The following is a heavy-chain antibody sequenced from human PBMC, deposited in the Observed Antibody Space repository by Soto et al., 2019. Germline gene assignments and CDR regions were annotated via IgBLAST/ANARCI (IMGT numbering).Heavy chain of an antibody. J-gene: IGHJ5*02. V-gene: IGHV1-18*01. CDR2: ISAYDGKT. Sequence: ASVKVSCKASGYTFTSYGMNWVRQAPGQGLELMGWISAYDGKTTYAEKFQGRVTLTTDTSTSTAYMELRSLRSDDTAIYYCARDPHEFWTSYWFDPWGQGTPVTVSS. CDR3: ARDPHEFWTSYWFDP. CDR1: GYTFTSYG. D-gene: IGHD3-3*01.